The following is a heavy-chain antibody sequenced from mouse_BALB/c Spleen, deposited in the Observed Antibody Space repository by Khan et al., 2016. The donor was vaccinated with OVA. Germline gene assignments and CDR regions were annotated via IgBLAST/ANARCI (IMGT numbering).Heavy chain of an antibody. V-gene: IGHV1-5*01. D-gene: IGHD6-2*01. CDR1: GYSFTSYL. CDR3: ASGGNISFAY. J-gene: IGHJ3*01. CDR2: IYPGNSDT. Sequence: EVQLQQSGTVLARPGASVKMSCKASGYSFTSYLIHWVKQRPGQGLEWIGDIYPGNSDTTYNQKFKDKATLTAGTSANTAYMELSSLTNEDSAVYYCASGGNISFAYWGQGTLVTVSA.